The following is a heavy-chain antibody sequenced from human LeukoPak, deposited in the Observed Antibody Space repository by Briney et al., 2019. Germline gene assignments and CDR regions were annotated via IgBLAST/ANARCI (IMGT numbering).Heavy chain of an antibody. V-gene: IGHV3-66*01. CDR3: AHWGSSGPFDY. CDR1: GFTVSTNY. CDR2: IYSGGST. Sequence: GGSLRLSCAASGFTVSTNYMSWVRQAPGKGLEWVSVIYSGGSTYYADSVKGRFTISRDNSKNTLHLQMNSLRAEDTAVYYCAHWGSSGPFDYWGQGTLVTVSS. D-gene: IGHD6-6*01. J-gene: IGHJ4*02.